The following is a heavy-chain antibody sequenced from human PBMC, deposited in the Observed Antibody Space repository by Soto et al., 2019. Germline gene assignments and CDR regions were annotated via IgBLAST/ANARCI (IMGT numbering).Heavy chain of an antibody. CDR3: TTVFGLVRGVTPGQQRDY. D-gene: IGHD3-10*01. CDR2: IKSKTDGGTT. J-gene: IGHJ4*02. V-gene: IGHV3-15*01. Sequence: GGSLRLSCAASGFTFSNAWMSWVRQAPGKGLEWVGRIKSKTDGGTTDYAAPVKGRFTISRDDSKNTLYLQMNSLKTEDTAVYYCTTVFGLVRGVTPGQQRDYWGQGTLVTVSS. CDR1: GFTFSNAW.